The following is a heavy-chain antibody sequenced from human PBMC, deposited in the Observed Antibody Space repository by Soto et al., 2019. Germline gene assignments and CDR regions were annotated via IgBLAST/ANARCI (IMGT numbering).Heavy chain of an antibody. D-gene: IGHD4-17*01. V-gene: IGHV5-51*01. CDR2: IYPDDSDS. J-gene: IGHJ4*02. Sequence: GESLQISCKGSGYKFTTYWIGCVRQMPGKGLEWMAIIYPDDSDSRYSPSFQGQVTISADKSISTAYLQWSSLKASDTAIYYCVATYGDYLEYWGKGTLVTVS. CDR1: GYKFTTYW. CDR3: VATYGDYLEY.